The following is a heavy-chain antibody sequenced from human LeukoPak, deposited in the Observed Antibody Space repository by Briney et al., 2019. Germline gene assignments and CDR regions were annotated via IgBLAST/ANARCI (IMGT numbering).Heavy chain of an antibody. V-gene: IGHV4-59*08. CDR2: IYYSGST. CDR3: ARHSLGYRYGLFDY. Sequence: PSETLSLICTVSGGSISSYYWSWIRQPPGKGLEWIGYIYYSGSTNYNPSLKSRVTISVDTSKNQFSLKLSSVTAADTAVYYCARHSLGYRYGLFDYWGQGTLVTVSS. D-gene: IGHD5-18*01. CDR1: GGSISSYY. J-gene: IGHJ4*02.